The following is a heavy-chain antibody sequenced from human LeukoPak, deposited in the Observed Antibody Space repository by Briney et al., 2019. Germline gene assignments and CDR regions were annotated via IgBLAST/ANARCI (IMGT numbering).Heavy chain of an antibody. Sequence: SETLSLTCTVSGGSISSSSYYWGWIRQPPGKGLEWIGSIYYSGSTYYNTSLKSRVTISVDTSKNQFSLKLNSVTAADTAVYYCARDWRISFDFWGQGTLVTVSS. J-gene: IGHJ4*02. CDR2: IYYSGST. CDR1: GGSISSSSYY. D-gene: IGHD3-3*01. CDR3: ARDWRISFDF. V-gene: IGHV4-39*07.